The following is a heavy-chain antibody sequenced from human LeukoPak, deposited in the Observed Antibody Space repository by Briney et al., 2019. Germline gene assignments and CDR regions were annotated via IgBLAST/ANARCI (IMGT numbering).Heavy chain of an antibody. V-gene: IGHV3-23*01. D-gene: IGHD6-19*01. CDR3: AKLESPVAGLDY. CDR2: ISGSGGST. Sequence: PGGSLRLSCGASGFTFSSNAMSWVRQAPGKGLDWVSAISGSGGSTSYADSVKGRFTISRDNSKNTLYLQMNSLRAEDTAVYYCAKLESPVAGLDYWGQGTLVTVSS. J-gene: IGHJ4*02. CDR1: GFTFSSNA.